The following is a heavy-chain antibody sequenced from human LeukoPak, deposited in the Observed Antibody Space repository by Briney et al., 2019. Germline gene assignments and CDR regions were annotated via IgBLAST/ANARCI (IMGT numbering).Heavy chain of an antibody. CDR3: AKDHEDGDYVLSGMDV. Sequence: KPGGSLRLSCAASGFTFSSYAMTWVRQAPGKGLEWVSSISGTGNSTYYADSVKGRFTISRDNSKNTLYLQMNSLRAEDTAVYYCAKDHEDGDYVLSGMDVWGQGTTVTVSS. CDR2: ISGTGNST. V-gene: IGHV3-23*01. D-gene: IGHD4-17*01. J-gene: IGHJ6*02. CDR1: GFTFSSYA.